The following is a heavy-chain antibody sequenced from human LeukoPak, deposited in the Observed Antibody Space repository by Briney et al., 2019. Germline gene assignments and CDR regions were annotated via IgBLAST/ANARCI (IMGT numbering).Heavy chain of an antibody. CDR3: ARDQGITMIVVDNDAFDI. CDR1: GFTFSSYS. D-gene: IGHD3-22*01. Sequence: GGSLRLSCAASGFTFSSYSMNWVRQAPGKGLEWVSSISSSSRYIYYADSVKGRFTISRDNAKNSLYLQMNSLRAEDTAVYYCARDQGITMIVVDNDAFDIWGQGTMVTVSS. V-gene: IGHV3-21*01. J-gene: IGHJ3*02. CDR2: ISSSSRYI.